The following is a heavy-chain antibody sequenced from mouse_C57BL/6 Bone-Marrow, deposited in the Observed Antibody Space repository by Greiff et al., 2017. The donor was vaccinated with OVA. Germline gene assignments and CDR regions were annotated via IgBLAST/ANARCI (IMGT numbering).Heavy chain of an antibody. CDR1: GYTFTDYN. J-gene: IGHJ1*03. CDR2: INPNNGGT. CDR3: ARRYLYDGYYGYWYFDV. V-gene: IGHV1-18*01. D-gene: IGHD2-3*01. Sequence: EVQLQQSGPELVKPGASVKIPCKASGYTFTDYNMDWVKQSHGKSLEWIGDINPNNGGTIYNQKFKGKATLTVDKSSSTAYMELRSLTSEDTAVYYCARRYLYDGYYGYWYFDVWGTGTTVTVSS.